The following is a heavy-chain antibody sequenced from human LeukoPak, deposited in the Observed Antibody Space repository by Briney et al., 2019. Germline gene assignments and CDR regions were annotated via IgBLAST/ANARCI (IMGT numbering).Heavy chain of an antibody. CDR1: EFTFSSYA. Sequence: GGSLRLSCAASEFTFSSYAMSWVRQARGKGLEWVSAVSGSAGTTYYADSVKGRFTISRDNSKNTLYLQMNSLRAEDTALYYCARTPLVRYFDSWGQGTLVTVSS. D-gene: IGHD2-2*01. CDR2: VSGSAGTT. J-gene: IGHJ4*02. CDR3: ARTPLVRYFDS. V-gene: IGHV3-23*01.